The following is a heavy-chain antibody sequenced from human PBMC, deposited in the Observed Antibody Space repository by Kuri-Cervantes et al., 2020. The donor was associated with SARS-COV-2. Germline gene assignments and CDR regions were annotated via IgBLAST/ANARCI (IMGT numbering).Heavy chain of an antibody. Sequence: GGSLRLSCAASGFTFSSYSMNWVRQAPGKGLEWVSYINSGSSITYYADSVKGRFTISRDNAKDALYLQMSSLRDEDTAVYYCARDPPSPYCSGGSCRTDVWGQGTTVTDSS. D-gene: IGHD2-15*01. CDR1: GFTFSSYS. CDR2: INSGSSIT. V-gene: IGHV3-48*02. J-gene: IGHJ6*02. CDR3: ARDPPSPYCSGGSCRTDV.